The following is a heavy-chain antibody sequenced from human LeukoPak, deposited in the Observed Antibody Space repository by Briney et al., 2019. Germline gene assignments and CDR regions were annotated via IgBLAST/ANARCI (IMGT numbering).Heavy chain of an antibody. D-gene: IGHD4-17*01. J-gene: IGHJ6*03. V-gene: IGHV3-66*02. CDR3: ASSLYGDYYYYMGV. CDR2: IYSGGST. CDR1: GLTVSSNY. Sequence: GGSLRLSCAASGLTVSSNYMSWVRQAPGKGLEWVSVIYSGGSTYYTDSVKGRFTISRDNSQNTLYLQMNSLRAEDTAVYYCASSLYGDYYYYMGVWGKGTTVTVSS.